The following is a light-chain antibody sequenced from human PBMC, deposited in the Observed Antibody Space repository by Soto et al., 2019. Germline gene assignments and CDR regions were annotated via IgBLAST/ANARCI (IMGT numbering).Light chain of an antibody. Sequence: VVTQPPSASGTPGQRVTISCSGSSSNIGSNTVNWYQQLPGTAPKLLIYSNNQRPSGVPDRFSGSKSGTSASLAISGLQSEDEADYYCAAWDDSLNGVVFGGGTKVTVL. V-gene: IGLV1-44*01. CDR3: AAWDDSLNGVV. CDR2: SNN. CDR1: SSNIGSNT. J-gene: IGLJ2*01.